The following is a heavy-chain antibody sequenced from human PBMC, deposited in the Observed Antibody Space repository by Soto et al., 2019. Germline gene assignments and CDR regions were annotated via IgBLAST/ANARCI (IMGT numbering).Heavy chain of an antibody. J-gene: IGHJ5*02. CDR1: GFTFSSYS. V-gene: IGHV3-48*01. CDR3: ARGPPETVGATFGWFDP. Sequence: EVPLVESGGGLVQPGGSLRLSCAASGFTFSSYSMNWVRQAPGKGLEWVSYISSSSSTIYYADSVKGRFTISRDNAKNSLYLQMNSLRAEDTAVYYCARGPPETVGATFGWFDPWGQGTLVTVSS. CDR2: ISSSSSTI. D-gene: IGHD1-26*01.